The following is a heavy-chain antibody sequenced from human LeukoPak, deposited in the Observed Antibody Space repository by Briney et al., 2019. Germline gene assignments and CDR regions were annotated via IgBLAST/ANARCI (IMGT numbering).Heavy chain of an antibody. CDR2: INPNSGGT. J-gene: IGHJ4*02. D-gene: IGHD1-26*01. Sequence: ASVKVSCKAYGYTFTGYYMHLVRQAPGQGLEWMGWINPNSGGTNYAQKFQGRVTMTRDTSISTAYMELSRLRSDDTAVYYCARIIVGATKVIDYWGQGTLVTVPS. CDR1: GYTFTGYY. CDR3: ARIIVGATKVIDY. V-gene: IGHV1-2*02.